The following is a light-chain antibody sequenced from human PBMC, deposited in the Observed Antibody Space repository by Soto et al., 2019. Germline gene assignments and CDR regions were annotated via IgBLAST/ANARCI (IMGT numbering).Light chain of an antibody. CDR3: QQSYSNPYT. CDR2: GAS. J-gene: IGKJ2*01. Sequence: DIQMTQSPSSLSVCVGDRVTITCRASQSISSYLNWYQQKSEKAPKLLIYGASNLQSGVPSRFSGSGSGSDFTLTISSLQPEDFATYYCQQSYSNPYTFGQGTKLEIK. V-gene: IGKV1-39*01. CDR1: QSISSY.